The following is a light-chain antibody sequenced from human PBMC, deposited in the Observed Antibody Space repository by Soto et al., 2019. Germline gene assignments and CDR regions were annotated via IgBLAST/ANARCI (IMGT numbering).Light chain of an antibody. J-gene: IGKJ5*01. CDR3: QQSYSTPHT. V-gene: IGKV1-39*01. CDR1: QSISSD. CDR2: TTS. Sequence: DIQMTRFPFSLSASVGERCTITCRASQSISSDLNCYQHTTGKAPNLLIYTTSSLQSGDPSRFSGTGYGTDFTPTISSLQPEDLATYYCQQSYSTPHTSGQGTRLEIK.